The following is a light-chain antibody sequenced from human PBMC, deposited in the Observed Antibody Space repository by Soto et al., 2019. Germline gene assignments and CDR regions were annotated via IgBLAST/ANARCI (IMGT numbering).Light chain of an antibody. Sequence: DIQMAQSPSSVSAFVGDRVAVTCRASQDITTWLAWYQKKPGEDPRLLLYAASSLYSGVPTRFSGSGTGTEFTLTISNVQPEDSAIYYCQQVKGFPLTFGGGTKVEIK. J-gene: IGKJ4*01. V-gene: IGKV1-12*01. CDR3: QQVKGFPLT. CDR2: AAS. CDR1: QDITTW.